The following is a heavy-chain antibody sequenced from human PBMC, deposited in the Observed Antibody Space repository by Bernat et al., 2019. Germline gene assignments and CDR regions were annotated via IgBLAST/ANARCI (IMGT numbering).Heavy chain of an antibody. Sequence: EVQLVESGGGLVQPGGSLRLSCAASGFTVSSNYMSWVRQAPGKGLEWVSVIYSGGTTYSADSVKGRFTISRDNSKNTLYLQMNSLRAEDTAVYYCARVSVSSWTLTEYYFDYWGQGTLVTVSS. V-gene: IGHV3-66*01. CDR3: ARVSVSSWTLTEYYFDY. J-gene: IGHJ4*02. CDR1: GFTVSSNY. D-gene: IGHD6-13*01. CDR2: IYSGGTT.